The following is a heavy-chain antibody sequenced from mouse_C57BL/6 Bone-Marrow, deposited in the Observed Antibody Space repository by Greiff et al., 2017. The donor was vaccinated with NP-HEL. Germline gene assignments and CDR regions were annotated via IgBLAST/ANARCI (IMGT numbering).Heavy chain of an antibody. V-gene: IGHV1-72*01. CDR1: GYTFTSYW. Sequence: QVQLQQPGAELVKPGASVKLSCKASGYTFTSYWMHWVKQRPGRGLEWIGRIDPNSGGTKYNEKFKSKATLTVDKPSSTAYMQLRSLTSEDSAVYYCARTAYYSNPYAMDYWGQGTSVTVAS. CDR3: ARTAYYSNPYAMDY. D-gene: IGHD2-5*01. CDR2: IDPNSGGT. J-gene: IGHJ4*01.